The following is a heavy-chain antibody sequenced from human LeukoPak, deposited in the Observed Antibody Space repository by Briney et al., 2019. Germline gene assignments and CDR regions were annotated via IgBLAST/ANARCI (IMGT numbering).Heavy chain of an antibody. Sequence: PSETLSLTCTVFGGSISSGDYYWRWIRQPPGKGREWIVYIYYSGSTYYNPSLKSRVTISVDTSKNQFSLKLSSVTAADTAVYYCAREFVVVPAAMPAATYNWFDPWGQGTLVTVSS. V-gene: IGHV4-30-4*01. D-gene: IGHD2-2*01. J-gene: IGHJ5*02. CDR3: AREFVVVPAAMPAATYNWFDP. CDR2: IYYSGST. CDR1: GGSISSGDYY.